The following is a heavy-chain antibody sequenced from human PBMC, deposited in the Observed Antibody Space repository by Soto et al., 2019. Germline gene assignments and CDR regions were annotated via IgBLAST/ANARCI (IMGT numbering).Heavy chain of an antibody. CDR1: GGSFSGYY. V-gene: IGHV4-34*01. CDR3: ARGPHSSSWYLRYFDY. Sequence: PSETLSLTCAVYGGSFSGYYWSWIRQPPGKGLEWIGEINHSGSTNHNPSLKSRVTISVDTSKNQFSLKLSSVTAADTAVYYCARGPHSSSWYLRYFDYWGQGTLVTVSS. J-gene: IGHJ4*02. D-gene: IGHD6-13*01. CDR2: INHSGST.